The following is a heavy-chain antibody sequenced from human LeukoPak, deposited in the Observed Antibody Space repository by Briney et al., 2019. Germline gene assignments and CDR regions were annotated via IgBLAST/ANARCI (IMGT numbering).Heavy chain of an antibody. V-gene: IGHV1-2*02. CDR3: ARDQNYFDSTAYYGIDC. J-gene: IGHJ4*02. CDR1: GYSFSGYY. CDR2: INPNSGAT. D-gene: IGHD3-22*01. Sequence: ASVKVSCKASGYSFSGYYIHWVQQAPGQGLEWMGWINPNSGATNYAQKFHGTVTMTRDTSTSTAYMELTRLKSDDTGIYYCARDQNYFDSTAYYGIDCWGQGTRVTVSS.